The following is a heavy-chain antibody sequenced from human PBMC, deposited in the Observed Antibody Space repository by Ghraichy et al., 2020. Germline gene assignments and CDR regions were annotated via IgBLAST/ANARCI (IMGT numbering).Heavy chain of an antibody. V-gene: IGHV4-39*01. CDR1: GGSISSSSYY. CDR2: IYYSGST. CDR3: ARHLHCTNGVCYTGGAYYYYGMDV. J-gene: IGHJ6*02. D-gene: IGHD2-8*01. Sequence: SETLSLTCTVSGGSISSSSYYWGWIRQPPGKGLEWIGSIYYSGSTYYNPSLKSRVTISVDTSKNQFSLKLSSVTAADTAVYYCARHLHCTNGVCYTGGAYYYYGMDVWGQGTTVTVSS.